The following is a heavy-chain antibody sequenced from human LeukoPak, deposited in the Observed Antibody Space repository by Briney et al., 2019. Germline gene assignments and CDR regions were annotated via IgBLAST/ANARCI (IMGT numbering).Heavy chain of an antibody. J-gene: IGHJ4*02. D-gene: IGHD2/OR15-2a*01. V-gene: IGHV3-48*01. CDR3: ARDYVYAFDY. CDR2: ISGDGNAK. Sequence: GGSLRLSCAASGFSFSSYSINWVRQAPGKGLEWVSYISGDGNAKHYTGSVKGRFTISRDNAKNALYLQMNSQRAEDTAVYFCARDYVYAFDYWGQGTLVTVSS. CDR1: GFSFSSYS.